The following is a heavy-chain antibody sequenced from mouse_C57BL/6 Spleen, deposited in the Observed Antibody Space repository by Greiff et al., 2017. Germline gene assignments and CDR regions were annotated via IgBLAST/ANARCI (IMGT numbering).Heavy chain of an antibody. CDR1: GYTFTDYY. V-gene: IGHV1-76*01. D-gene: IGHD2-4*01. CDR2: IYPGSGNT. Sequence: QVQLQQSGAELVRPGASVKLSCKASGYTFTDYYINWVKQRPGQGLEWIARIYPGSGNTYYNEKFKGKATLTAEKSSSTAYMQLSSLTSEDSAVYFCARWDYVFDYWGQGTTLTVSS. CDR3: ARWDYVFDY. J-gene: IGHJ2*01.